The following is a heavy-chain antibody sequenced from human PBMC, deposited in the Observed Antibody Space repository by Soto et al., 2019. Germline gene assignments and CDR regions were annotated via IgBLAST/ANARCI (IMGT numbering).Heavy chain of an antibody. J-gene: IGHJ4*02. Sequence: GGSLRLSCAASGFTFSSYAMSWVRQAPGKGLEWVSAISGSGGSTYYADSVKGRFTISRDNSKNTLYLQMNSLRAEDTAVYYCAKVPREVVVVVAATAFDYWGQGTLVTVSS. CDR2: ISGSGGST. CDR1: GFTFSSYA. CDR3: AKVPREVVVVVAATAFDY. V-gene: IGHV3-23*01. D-gene: IGHD2-15*01.